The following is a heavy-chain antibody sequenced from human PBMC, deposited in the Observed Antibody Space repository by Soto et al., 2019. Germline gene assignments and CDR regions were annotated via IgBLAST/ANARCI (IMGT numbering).Heavy chain of an antibody. V-gene: IGHV2-5*02. CDR3: AHSRATYYDILTGYYRGGAFDX. Sequence: SGPTLVHPTRTLTLTCTFSGFSLSTSGVGVGWIRQPPVKALEWLALIYWDDDKLYSPSLKSRLKITKDTSKNQVVLTMTNMDHVDKATYYCAHSRATYYDILTGYYRGGAFDXWGQGTMVTVS. J-gene: IGHJ3*02. D-gene: IGHD3-9*01. CDR1: GFSLSTSGVG. CDR2: IYWDDDK.